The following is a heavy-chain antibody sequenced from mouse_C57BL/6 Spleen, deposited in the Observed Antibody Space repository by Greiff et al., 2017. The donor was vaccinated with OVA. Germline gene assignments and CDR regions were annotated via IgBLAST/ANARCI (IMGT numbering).Heavy chain of an antibody. Sequence: EVNLVESGGDLVKPGGSLKLSCAASGFTFSSYGMSWVRQTPDKRLEWVATISSGGSYTYYPDSVKGRFTISRDNAKNTLYLQMSSLKSEDTAMYYCARVTTVVAFDYWGQGTTLTVSS. D-gene: IGHD1-1*01. CDR3: ARVTTVVAFDY. V-gene: IGHV5-6*01. J-gene: IGHJ2*01. CDR1: GFTFSSYG. CDR2: ISSGGSYT.